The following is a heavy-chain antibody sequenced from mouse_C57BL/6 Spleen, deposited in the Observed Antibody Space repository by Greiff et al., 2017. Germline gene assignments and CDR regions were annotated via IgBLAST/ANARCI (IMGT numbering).Heavy chain of an antibody. CDR2: INPNNGGT. CDR3: ARSEDGAY. CDR1: GYTFTDYY. V-gene: IGHV1-26*01. J-gene: IGHJ3*01. Sequence: EVQLQQSGPELVKPGASVKISCKASGYTFTDYYMNWVKQSHGKSLEWIGDINPNNGGTSYNQKFKGKATLTVDKSSSTAYMELRSLTSEDSAVYYCARSEDGAYWGQGTLVTVSA. D-gene: IGHD2-3*01.